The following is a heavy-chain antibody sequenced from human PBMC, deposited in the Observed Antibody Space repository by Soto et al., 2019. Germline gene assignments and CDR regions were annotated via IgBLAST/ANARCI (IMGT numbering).Heavy chain of an antibody. CDR2: IYWDDSK. Sequence: QITLKESGPTLVKPTQTLTLTCSFSGFSLSTNGVGVGWIRQPPGKALEWLALIYWDDSKHYSPSLNSRLTITKDTSRNLVVLTMPNMDPVDTATYYCAKKGGGDYILGYWGQGTLVTVSS. D-gene: IGHD4-17*01. CDR3: AKKGGGDYILGY. V-gene: IGHV2-5*02. CDR1: GFSLSTNGVG. J-gene: IGHJ4*02.